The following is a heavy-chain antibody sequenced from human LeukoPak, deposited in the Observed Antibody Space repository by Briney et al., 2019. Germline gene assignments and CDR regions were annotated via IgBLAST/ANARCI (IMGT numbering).Heavy chain of an antibody. Sequence: SETLSLTCTVSGGSISSSSYYWGWIRQPPGKGLEWIGSIYNSGSTYYNPSLKSRVTISVDTSKNQFSLKLSSVTAADTAVYHRARVLSRLSWFDPWGQGTLVTVSS. CDR2: IYNSGST. CDR1: GGSISSSSYY. J-gene: IGHJ5*02. D-gene: IGHD2/OR15-2a*01. V-gene: IGHV4-39*07. CDR3: ARVLSRLSWFDP.